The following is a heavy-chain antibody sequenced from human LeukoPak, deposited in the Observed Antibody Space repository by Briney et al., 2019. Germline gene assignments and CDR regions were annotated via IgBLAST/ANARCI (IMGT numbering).Heavy chain of an antibody. D-gene: IGHD3-3*01. J-gene: IGHJ6*03. Sequence: PSETLSLTCTVSGGSISSSSYCWGWIRQPPGKGLEWIGSIYYSGSPYYNPSLKSRVTISVDTSKNQFSLKLSSVTAADTAVYYCARELRFLEWFPVKRFYYYMDVWGKGTTVTVSS. V-gene: IGHV4-39*07. CDR1: GGSISSSSYC. CDR2: IYYSGSP. CDR3: ARELRFLEWFPVKRFYYYMDV.